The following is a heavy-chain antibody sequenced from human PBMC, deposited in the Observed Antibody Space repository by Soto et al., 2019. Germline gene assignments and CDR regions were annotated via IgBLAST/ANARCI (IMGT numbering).Heavy chain of an antibody. V-gene: IGHV4-30-4*01. D-gene: IGHD3-9*01. CDR2: IYYSGST. Sequence: SETLSLTCTVSGGSTSSGDYYWSWIRQPPGKGLEWIGYIYYSGSTYYNPSLKSRVTISVDTSKNQFSLKLSSVTAADTAVYYCARTKTGWFDPWGQGTLVTVSS. J-gene: IGHJ5*02. CDR1: GGSTSSGDYY. CDR3: ARTKTGWFDP.